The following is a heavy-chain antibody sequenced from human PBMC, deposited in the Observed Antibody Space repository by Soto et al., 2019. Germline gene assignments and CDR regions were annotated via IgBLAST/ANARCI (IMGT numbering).Heavy chain of an antibody. D-gene: IGHD6-13*01. CDR2: IIPIFGTA. Sequence: QVQLVQSGAEVKKPGSSVKVSCKASGGTFSSYAISWVRQAPGQGLEWMGGIIPIFGTANYAQKFQGRVTITADESTSTAYMELSSLRSEDTAVYYCARGSSKFQQLGVYYYYYGMDVWGQGTTVTVSS. CDR3: ARGSSKFQQLGVYYYYYGMDV. V-gene: IGHV1-69*01. CDR1: GGTFSSYA. J-gene: IGHJ6*02.